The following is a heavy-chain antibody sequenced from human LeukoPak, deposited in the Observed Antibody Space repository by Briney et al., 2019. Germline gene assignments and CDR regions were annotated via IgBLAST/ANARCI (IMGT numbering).Heavy chain of an antibody. CDR1: GGSFSGYY. CDR3: ARGRFSSGWRRATGPPNYFDY. J-gene: IGHJ4*02. Sequence: PSETLSLTCAVYGGSFSGYYWSWIRQPPGKGLEWIGEINHSGSTNYNPSLKSRVTISVDTSKNQFSLKLSSVTAADTAVYYCARGRFSSGWRRATGPPNYFDYWGQGTLVTVSS. V-gene: IGHV4-34*01. CDR2: INHSGST. D-gene: IGHD6-19*01.